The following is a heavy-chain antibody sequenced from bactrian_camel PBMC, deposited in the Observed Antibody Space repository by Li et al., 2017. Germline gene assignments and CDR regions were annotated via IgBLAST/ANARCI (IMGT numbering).Heavy chain of an antibody. V-gene: IGHV3S9*01. CDR2: IDNNGDT. CDR3: TTMSCTVAGEYYF. J-gene: IGHJ4*01. CDR1: GNINKEYC. D-gene: IGHD6*01. Sequence: HVQLVESGGGSVQTGGSLRLTCVASGNINKEYCMGWTRLVPGKEREGIAGIDNNGDTAYQDSVKSRFTISRDNAESTLYLQMDSLKPEGSGVYYCTTMSCTVAGEYYFWGQGTQVTVS.